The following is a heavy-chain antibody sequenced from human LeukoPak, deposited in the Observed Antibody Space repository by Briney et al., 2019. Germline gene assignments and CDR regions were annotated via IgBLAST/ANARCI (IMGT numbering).Heavy chain of an antibody. Sequence: SETLSLTCTVSGGSISSHYWSWIQQPPGKGLEWIGYIYYSGSTNYNPSLKSRVTMSVDTSKNQFSLKLSSVTAADTAVYYCARENGDYWGQGTLVTVSS. CDR1: GGSISSHY. J-gene: IGHJ4*02. CDR2: IYYSGST. CDR3: ARENGDY. D-gene: IGHD3-16*01. V-gene: IGHV4-59*11.